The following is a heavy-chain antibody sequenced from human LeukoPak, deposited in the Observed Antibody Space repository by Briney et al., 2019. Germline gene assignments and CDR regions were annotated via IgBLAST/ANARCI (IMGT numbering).Heavy chain of an antibody. J-gene: IGHJ4*02. V-gene: IGHV3-66*01. D-gene: IGHD3-3*01. CDR1: GFTVSSNY. CDR2: FYSGGST. Sequence: PGGSLRLSCAASGFTVSSNYMSWVRQAPGKGLEWVSVFYSGGSTYYADSVKGRFTISRDNSKNTLYLQMNSLRAEDTAVYWCARDYIAYDPLDYWGQGTLVTVSS. CDR3: ARDYIAYDPLDY.